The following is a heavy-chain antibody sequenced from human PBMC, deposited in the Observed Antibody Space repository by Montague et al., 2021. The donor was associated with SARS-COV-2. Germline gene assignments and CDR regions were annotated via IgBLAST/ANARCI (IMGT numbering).Heavy chain of an antibody. J-gene: IGHJ6*02. CDR1: GGSISAGYY. D-gene: IGHD6-19*01. Sequence: TLSLTCTVSGGSISAGYYCTWIRQIPGKGLEWIGYIYYSGSTYYNPSLKSRVIMLIDTPKHQFSLKMSTVTAADTATYFCARAIAVADTHYYYYGRDVWGQGTTVTVSS. V-gene: IGHV4-31*03. CDR2: IYYSGST. CDR3: ARAIAVADTHYYYYGRDV.